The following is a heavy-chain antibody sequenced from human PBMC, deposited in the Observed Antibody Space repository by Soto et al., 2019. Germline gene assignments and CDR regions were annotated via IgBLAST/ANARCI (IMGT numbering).Heavy chain of an antibody. V-gene: IGHV5-51*01. Sequence: GESLKISCKGSGYSFTSYWIGWVRQMPGKGLEWMGIIYPGDSDTRYSPSFQGQVTISADKSISTAYLQWSSLKASDTAMYYCARHLTPISDLGAAAVSPLLHYYYYGMDVWGQGTTVTVSS. CDR1: GYSFTSYW. D-gene: IGHD6-13*01. J-gene: IGHJ6*02. CDR2: IYPGDSDT. CDR3: ARHLTPISDLGAAAVSPLLHYYYYGMDV.